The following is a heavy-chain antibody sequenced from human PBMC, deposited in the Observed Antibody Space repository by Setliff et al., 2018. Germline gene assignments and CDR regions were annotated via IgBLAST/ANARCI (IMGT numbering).Heavy chain of an antibody. Sequence: GGSLRLSCATSGFTFNTYAMSWVRQPPGKGLEWVSTISDTAIGIYYADSVRGRFTISRDNSKKTLHLQTNSLRAEDTAIYYCAKDIVGYSSTWPKRDYFDYWGQGTLVTVSS. V-gene: IGHV3-23*01. CDR3: AKDIVGYSSTWPKRDYFDY. CDR1: GFTFNTYA. CDR2: ISDTAIGI. J-gene: IGHJ4*02. D-gene: IGHD6-13*01.